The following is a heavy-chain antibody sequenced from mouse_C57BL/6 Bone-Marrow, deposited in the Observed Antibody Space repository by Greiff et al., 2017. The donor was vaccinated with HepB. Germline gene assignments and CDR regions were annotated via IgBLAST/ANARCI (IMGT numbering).Heavy chain of an antibody. CDR3: ARDAGDGSSSYWYFDV. J-gene: IGHJ1*03. Sequence: EVNLVESGGGLVQSGRSLRLSCATSGFTFSDFYMEWVRQAPGKGLEWIAASRNKANDYTTEYSASVKGRFIVSRDTSQSILYLQMNALRAEDTAIYYCARDAGDGSSSYWYFDVWGTGTTVTVSS. V-gene: IGHV7-1*01. CDR1: GFTFSDFY. CDR2: SRNKANDYTT. D-gene: IGHD1-1*01.